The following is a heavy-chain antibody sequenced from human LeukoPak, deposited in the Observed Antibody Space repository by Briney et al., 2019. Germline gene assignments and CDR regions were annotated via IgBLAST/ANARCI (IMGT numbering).Heavy chain of an antibody. CDR2: IIPIFGTA. J-gene: IGHJ4*02. D-gene: IGHD6-19*01. V-gene: IGHV1-69*05. Sequence: SVKVSCKASGGTFSSYAISWVRQAPGQGLEWMGRIIPIFGTANYAQKFQGSVTITTDESTSTAYMELSSLRSEDTAVYYCARGPIAVAGNASWDYWGQGTLVTVSS. CDR3: ARGPIAVAGNASWDY. CDR1: GGTFSSYA.